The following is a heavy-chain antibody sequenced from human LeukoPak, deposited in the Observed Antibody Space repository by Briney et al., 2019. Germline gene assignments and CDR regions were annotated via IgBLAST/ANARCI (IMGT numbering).Heavy chain of an antibody. CDR3: STGSGHAFDI. Sequence: GGSLRLTCAASGFTFSSYWVHWVRQVPGKGLVWVSRINSDGSSTSYADSVKGRFTISRDNAKNTLYVQMNSLRAEDTAVYYCSTGSGHAFDIWGRGTMVTVSS. CDR2: INSDGSST. J-gene: IGHJ3*02. CDR1: GFTFSSYW. V-gene: IGHV3-74*01. D-gene: IGHD3-10*01.